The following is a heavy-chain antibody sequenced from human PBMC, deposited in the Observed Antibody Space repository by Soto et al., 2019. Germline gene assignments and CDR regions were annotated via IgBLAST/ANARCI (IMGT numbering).Heavy chain of an antibody. V-gene: IGHV6-1*01. D-gene: IGHD3-16*01. CDR3: ARGSLRGGNWYFDL. CDR2: TYYRSKWYN. CDR1: GDSVSKNSAT. J-gene: IGHJ2*01. Sequence: QEQLQQSGPGLVKPSQTLSLTCAISGDSVSKNSATWNWIRQSPARGLEWLGRTYYRSKWYNDYAVSVKSRLTLNPDSSKNQFSLQLNSVTPEDTAVYYCARGSLRGGNWYFDLWGRGTLVTVSS.